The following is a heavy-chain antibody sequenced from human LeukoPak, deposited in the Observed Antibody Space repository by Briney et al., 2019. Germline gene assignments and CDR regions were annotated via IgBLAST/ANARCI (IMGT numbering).Heavy chain of an antibody. Sequence: SETLSLTCTVSGASISSSRYYWGWIRQPPGKGLEWIGSIYYSGNTYYNPSLKSRVTTSVDPSKKQFSLKLRSVTAADTAVYYCARAYCSGGSCYSEPFDYWGQGTLVTVSS. J-gene: IGHJ4*02. CDR3: ARAYCSGGSCYSEPFDY. D-gene: IGHD2-15*01. CDR1: GASISSSRYY. V-gene: IGHV4-39*07. CDR2: IYYSGNT.